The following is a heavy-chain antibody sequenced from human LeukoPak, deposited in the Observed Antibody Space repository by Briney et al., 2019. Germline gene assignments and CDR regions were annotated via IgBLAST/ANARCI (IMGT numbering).Heavy chain of an antibody. CDR3: ARATVARGADAFDI. V-gene: IGHV4-38-2*01. Sequence: SETLSLTCAVSGYSISSGYYWGWIRQPPGKGLEWIGSVYHSGSTYYNPSLKSRVTISVDTSKNQFSLKLSSVTAADTAVYYCARATVARGADAFDIWGQGTMVTVSS. J-gene: IGHJ3*02. CDR1: GYSISSGYY. CDR2: VYHSGST. D-gene: IGHD4-23*01.